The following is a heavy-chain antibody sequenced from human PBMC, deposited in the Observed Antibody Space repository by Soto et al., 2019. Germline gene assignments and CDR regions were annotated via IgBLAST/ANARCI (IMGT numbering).Heavy chain of an antibody. CDR1: GYTLTELS. J-gene: IGHJ3*02. Sequence: ASVKVSCKVSGYTLTELSMHWVRQAPGKGLEWMGGFDPEDGETIYAQKFQGRVTMTEDTSTDTAYMELSSLRSEDTAVYYCAIGAKSGAIVVVSAAFDLFDIWGYGTMVAV. D-gene: IGHD2-2*01. V-gene: IGHV1-24*01. CDR2: FDPEDGET. CDR3: AIGAKSGAIVVVSAAFDLFDI.